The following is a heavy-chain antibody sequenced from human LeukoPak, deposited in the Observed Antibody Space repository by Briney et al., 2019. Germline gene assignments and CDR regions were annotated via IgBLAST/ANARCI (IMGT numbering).Heavy chain of an antibody. CDR2: ISNDGSNK. J-gene: IGHJ4*02. Sequence: GGSLRLTCPGTGFTFSYYLWHGLRQAPGKGLEWVAVISNDGSNKYYADSVKGRFTISRDNSKNTLYLQMNSLRAEDTAVYYCAKDTCTCWQWRDTSHWGQGTLVTVSS. CDR1: GFTFSYYL. CDR3: AKDTCTCWQWRDTSH. V-gene: IGHV3-30*18. D-gene: IGHD2-8*01.